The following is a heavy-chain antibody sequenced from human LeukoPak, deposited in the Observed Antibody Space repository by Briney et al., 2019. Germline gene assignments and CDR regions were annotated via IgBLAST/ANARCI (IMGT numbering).Heavy chain of an antibody. CDR3: AGRAARFFDY. Sequence: SETLSLTCTVSGDSLNSYYWSWIRQPPGEGLQWIGYIFYSGSSNYNASLRSRVAISVDTSKNQFSLKLASVTAADTAVYYCAGRAARFFDYWGQGILVTVSS. V-gene: IGHV4-59*01. CDR1: GDSLNSYY. D-gene: IGHD6-25*01. CDR2: IFYSGSS. J-gene: IGHJ4*02.